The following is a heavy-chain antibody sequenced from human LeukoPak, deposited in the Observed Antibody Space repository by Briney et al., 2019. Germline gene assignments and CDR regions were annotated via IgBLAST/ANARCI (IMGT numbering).Heavy chain of an antibody. J-gene: IGHJ6*02. V-gene: IGHV1-46*01. Sequence: GASVKVSCEASGGTFSSYAISWVRQAPGQGLEWMGIINPSGGSTSYAQKFQGRVTLTRDTSTSTVYMELSSLRSEDTAVYYCAWCSGSGYYYYGMDVWGQGTTVTVSS. D-gene: IGHD3-10*02. CDR2: INPSGGST. CDR1: GGTFSSYA. CDR3: AWCSGSGYYYYGMDV.